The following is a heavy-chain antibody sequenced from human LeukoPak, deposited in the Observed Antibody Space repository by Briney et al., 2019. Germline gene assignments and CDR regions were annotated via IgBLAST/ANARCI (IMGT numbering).Heavy chain of an antibody. J-gene: IGHJ4*02. CDR1: GFTFSSYS. CDR3: ASGPLIGEFDY. V-gene: IGHV3-21*01. D-gene: IGHD3-22*01. CDR2: ISSSSSYI. Sequence: GGSLRLSCAASGFTFSSYSMNWVRQAPGKGLEWVSSISSSSSYIYYADSVKGRFTISRDNAKNSLYLQVNSLRAEDTAVYYCASGPLIGEFDYWGQGTLVIVSS.